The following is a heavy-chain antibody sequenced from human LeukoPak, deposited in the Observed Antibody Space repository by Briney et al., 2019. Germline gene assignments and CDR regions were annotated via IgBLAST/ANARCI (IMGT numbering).Heavy chain of an antibody. V-gene: IGHV1-2*02. Sequence: RASVKVSCKASGYTFTGYYMHWVRQAPGQGLEWMGWINPNSGGTNYAQKFRGRVTMTRDTSISTAYMELSRLRSEDTAMYYCARIYYGSGSPDGYWGQGTLVTVSS. J-gene: IGHJ4*02. CDR2: INPNSGGT. D-gene: IGHD3-10*01. CDR3: ARIYYGSGSPDGY. CDR1: GYTFTGYY.